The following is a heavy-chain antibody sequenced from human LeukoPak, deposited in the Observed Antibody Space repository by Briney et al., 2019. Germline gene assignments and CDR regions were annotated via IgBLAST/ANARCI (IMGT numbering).Heavy chain of an antibody. CDR2: INSDGSST. V-gene: IGHV3-74*01. D-gene: IGHD4-17*01. CDR1: GFIFSSNR. Sequence: PGGSLRLSCAASGFIFSSNRMHWVRQPPGQGLVWVSRINSDGSSTSYADSVKGRFTISRDNAKNTLYLQMNSLRAEDTAVYYCARETTVTGWFDHWGQGTLVTVSS. CDR3: ARETTVTGWFDH. J-gene: IGHJ5*02.